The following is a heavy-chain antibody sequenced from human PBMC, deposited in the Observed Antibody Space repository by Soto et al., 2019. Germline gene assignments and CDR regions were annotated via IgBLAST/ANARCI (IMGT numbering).Heavy chain of an antibody. J-gene: IGHJ6*04. Sequence: PSETLSLTGTVSGGSISSGGDYWRWIRQHPGKGRGWIGYIYYSGSTCYNPSLKSRGTISVGTCNNQFSLNLASVTAAGTAVYSCSSDRGPMPAHYYLYGIDVWGEGTTVTVSS. CDR2: IYYSGST. V-gene: IGHV4-31*03. D-gene: IGHD2-15*01. CDR1: GGSISSGGDY. CDR3: SSDRGPMPAHYYLYGIDV.